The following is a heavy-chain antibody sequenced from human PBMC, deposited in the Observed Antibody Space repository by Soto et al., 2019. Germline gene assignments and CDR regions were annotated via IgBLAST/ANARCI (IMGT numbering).Heavy chain of an antibody. Sequence: GASVKVSCKASGGTFSSYGISWVRQAPGQGLEWMGWISAYNGNTNYAQKLQGRVTMTTDTSTSTAYMELRSLRSDDTAVYYCARDTIAVAASYYFDYWGQGTLVTVSS. D-gene: IGHD6-19*01. CDR3: ARDTIAVAASYYFDY. CDR2: ISAYNGNT. J-gene: IGHJ4*02. CDR1: GGTFSSYG. V-gene: IGHV1-18*01.